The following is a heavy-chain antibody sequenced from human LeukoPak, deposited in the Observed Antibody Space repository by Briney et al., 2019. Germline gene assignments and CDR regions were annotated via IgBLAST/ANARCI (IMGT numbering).Heavy chain of an antibody. CDR1: GYTFTGYY. CDR2: INPNSGGT. D-gene: IGHD2-2*01. J-gene: IGHJ4*02. Sequence: GASVKVSCKASGYTFTGYYMHWVRQAPGQGLEWMGWINPNSGGTNYAQKFQGRVTMTRDTSISTAYMELSRLRSDDTAVFYCAREGYCSSTSCEMDYWGQGTLVTVSS. CDR3: AREGYCSSTSCEMDY. V-gene: IGHV1-2*02.